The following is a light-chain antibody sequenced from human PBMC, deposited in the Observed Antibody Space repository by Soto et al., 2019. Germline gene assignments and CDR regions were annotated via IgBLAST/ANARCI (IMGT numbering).Light chain of an antibody. CDR2: KAS. J-gene: IGKJ1*01. CDR3: QHYNSYSVA. V-gene: IGKV1-5*03. CDR1: QTISSW. Sequence: DIQMTQSPSTLSGSVGDRVTITCRASQTISSWLAWYQQKPGKAPKLLIYKASTLKSGVPSRFSGSGSWTEFTLTISSLQPYDFAADYCQHYNSYSVAFGQGTKVELK.